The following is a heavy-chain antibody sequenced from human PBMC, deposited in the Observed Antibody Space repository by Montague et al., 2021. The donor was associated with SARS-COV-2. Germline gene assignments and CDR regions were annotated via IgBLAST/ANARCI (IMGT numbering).Heavy chain of an antibody. V-gene: IGHV6-1*01. CDR3: VRDHDQVFDY. Sequence: CAISGDSVSTKLSGWNWIRQSPSRGLEWLGRTYYRSNWSHDYAPSVKSRIIVNPDTSKNQFSLQLNSVTPEDTAVYYCVRDHDQVFDYWGEGTLVTVSS. CDR2: TYYRSNWSH. J-gene: IGHJ4*02. D-gene: IGHD1-1*01. CDR1: GDSVSTKLSG.